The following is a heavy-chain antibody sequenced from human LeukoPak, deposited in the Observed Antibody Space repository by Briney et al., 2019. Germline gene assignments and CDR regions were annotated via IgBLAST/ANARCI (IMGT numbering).Heavy chain of an antibody. J-gene: IGHJ4*02. CDR2: ISYSGTT. Sequence: SETLSLTCAVSGGSIRSTNYFWGWIRQPPGKGLEWSGSISYSGTTYYNPSFESRVTISVDTSKNQFSLKLSSVTAADTAVYYCARHVRGYSYGFGTFDYWGPGVLVTVSS. D-gene: IGHD5-18*01. CDR3: ARHVRGYSYGFGTFDY. CDR1: GGSIRSTNYF. V-gene: IGHV4-39*01.